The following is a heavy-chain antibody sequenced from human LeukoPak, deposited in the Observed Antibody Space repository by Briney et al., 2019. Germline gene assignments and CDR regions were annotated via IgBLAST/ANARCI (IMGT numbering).Heavy chain of an antibody. V-gene: IGHV4-39*01. CDR3: ASGYSHRRCFDY. CDR2: FYYSGST. Sequence: SETLSLTCTVSGGSISSSSYYWGWIRQPPGKGLEWIGNFYYSGSTYYNPSLKSRVTISVDTSKNQFSLKLSSVTAADTAVYYCASGYSHRRCFDYWGQGTLVTVSS. J-gene: IGHJ4*02. D-gene: IGHD3-22*01. CDR1: GGSISSSSYY.